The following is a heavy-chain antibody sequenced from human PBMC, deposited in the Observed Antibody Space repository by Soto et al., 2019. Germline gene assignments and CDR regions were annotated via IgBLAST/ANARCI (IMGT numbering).Heavy chain of an antibody. CDR2: IYYSGST. CDR1: GGSISSGGYY. J-gene: IGHJ5*02. D-gene: IGHD3-16*01. CDR3: ARDYAVVDP. Sequence: QVQLQEPGPGLVKPSQTLSLTCTVSGGSISSGGYYWSWLRQHLGKGLERIGYIYYSGSTYYNPSRKSRVTIAVDTSKNPFSLKLSSVTAADTAVYYCARDYAVVDPWGQGTLVTVSS. V-gene: IGHV4-31*03.